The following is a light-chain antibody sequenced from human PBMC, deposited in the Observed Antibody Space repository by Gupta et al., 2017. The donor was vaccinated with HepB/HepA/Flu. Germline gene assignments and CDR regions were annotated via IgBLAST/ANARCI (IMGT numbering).Light chain of an antibody. CDR1: TSNIGTKY. CDR2: RNS. Sequence: QSVLTQPPSASGAPGLRVTSSCSGSTSNIGTKYVYCYQQFPGTAPKLLIYRNSQRFSGVPDRFSASKSGTSSSLAISGLRAEDEADYYCAAWDDSLNTVVFGGGTKVTVL. V-gene: IGLV1-47*01. J-gene: IGLJ2*01. CDR3: AAWDDSLNTVV.